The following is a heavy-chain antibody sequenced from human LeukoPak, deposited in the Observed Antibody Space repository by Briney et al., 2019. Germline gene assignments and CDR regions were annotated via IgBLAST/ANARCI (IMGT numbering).Heavy chain of an antibody. CDR2: INHSGST. D-gene: IGHD5-18*01. J-gene: IGHJ2*01. V-gene: IGHV4-34*01. Sequence: PSETLSLTCAVYGGSFSGYYWSWIRQPPGKGLEWIGEINHSGSTNYNPSLKSRVTISVDTSKNQFSLKLSSVTAADTAVYYCARQYSYGFFGSNHWYFDLWGRGTLVTVSS. CDR1: GGSFSGYY. CDR3: ARQYSYGFFGSNHWYFDL.